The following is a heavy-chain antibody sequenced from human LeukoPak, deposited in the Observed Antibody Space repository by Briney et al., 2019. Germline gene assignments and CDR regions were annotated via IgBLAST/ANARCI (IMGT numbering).Heavy chain of an antibody. D-gene: IGHD7-27*01. CDR1: GFTFSSYT. J-gene: IGHJ4*02. Sequence: GSLRLSFTASGFTFSSYTMTWVRQAPGKGLKWVSTITTGDGNTYYADSVQGRFTVSRDDSKNTLYLQMNSLRAEDTAVYYCAKDGGLWVSAHWGDSWGRGTLVTVSS. CDR2: ITTGDGNT. CDR3: AKDGGLWVSAHWGDS. V-gene: IGHV3-23*01.